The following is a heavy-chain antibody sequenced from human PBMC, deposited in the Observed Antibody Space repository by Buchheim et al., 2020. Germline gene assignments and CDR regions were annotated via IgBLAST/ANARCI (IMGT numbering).Heavy chain of an antibody. CDR3: GKDPYSYGQEDFNY. CDR2: ISGLGSGGST. D-gene: IGHD5-18*01. CDR1: GFTFSSYA. V-gene: IGHV3-23*04. J-gene: IGHJ4*02. Sequence: VQLVESGGGVVQPGRSLRLSCAASGFTFSSYAMHWVRQAPGKGLEWVSTISGLGSGGSTYYADSVKGRFTISRDNSKNTLYLQMNGLRVEDTAVYYCGKDPYSYGQEDFNYLGQGT.